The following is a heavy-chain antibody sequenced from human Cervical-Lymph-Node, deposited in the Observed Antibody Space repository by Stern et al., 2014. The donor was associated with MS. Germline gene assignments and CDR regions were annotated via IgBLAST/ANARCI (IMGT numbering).Heavy chain of an antibody. V-gene: IGHV3-30*03. CDR1: GFTFSSYG. CDR2: ISYDGNHK. J-gene: IGHJ4*02. Sequence: VQLVESGGAVVQPGRSLRLSCAASGFTFSSYGMHWVRQAPGQGLEWVTVISYDGNHKYYAASVKGRFTISRDNSKNTLHLQMNSVTPDDTAIYYCARDYEDTSMLFDHWGQGTLVTVSS. CDR3: ARDYEDTSMLFDH. D-gene: IGHD2-8*01.